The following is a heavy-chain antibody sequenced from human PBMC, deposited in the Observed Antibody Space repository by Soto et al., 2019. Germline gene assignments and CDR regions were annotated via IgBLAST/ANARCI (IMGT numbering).Heavy chain of an antibody. D-gene: IGHD3-22*01. CDR2: ISWNSGSI. J-gene: IGHJ4*02. V-gene: IGHV3-9*01. CDR1: GFTFDDYA. CDR3: AKVPAYYYDSSGYLDY. Sequence: GGSLRLSCAASGFTFDDYAMHWVRQAPGKGLEWVSGISWNSGSIDYADSVKGRFTISRDNAKNTLYLQMNSLRAEDTALYYCAKVPAYYYDSSGYLDYWGQGTLVTVSS.